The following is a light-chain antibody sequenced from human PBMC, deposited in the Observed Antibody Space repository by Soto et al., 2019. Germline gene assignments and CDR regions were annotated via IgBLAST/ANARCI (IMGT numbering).Light chain of an antibody. CDR2: GAS. CDR1: QSVSSSY. V-gene: IGKV3-20*01. Sequence: LSLSPGERATLSCRASQSVSSSYLAWYQQKPGQAPRLLIYGASSRATGIPDRFSGSGSGTDFTLTISRLEPEDFAVYYCQQYGSSSYTFGQGTKLEIK. J-gene: IGKJ2*01. CDR3: QQYGSSSYT.